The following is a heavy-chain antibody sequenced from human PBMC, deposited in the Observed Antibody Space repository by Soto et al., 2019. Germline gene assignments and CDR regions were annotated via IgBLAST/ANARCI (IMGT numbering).Heavy chain of an antibody. J-gene: IGHJ2*01. CDR3: AREGYDFWSGYNYWYFDL. CDR2: IKQDGSEK. V-gene: IGHV3-7*05. D-gene: IGHD3-3*01. CDR1: GFTFSSYW. Sequence: EVQLVESGGGLVQPGGSLRLSCAASGFTFSSYWMTWVRQAPGQGLEWVANIKQDGSEKYYVDSVKGRFTISRDNAEKSLYLQMNSLRAEDSAVYYCAREGYDFWSGYNYWYFDLWGRGTLVTVSS.